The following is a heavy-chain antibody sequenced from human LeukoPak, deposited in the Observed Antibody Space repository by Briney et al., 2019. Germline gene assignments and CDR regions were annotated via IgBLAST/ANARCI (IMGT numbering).Heavy chain of an antibody. D-gene: IGHD2-2*01. Sequence: GGSLRLSCAASGFTFSSYWMHWVRQAPEKGLVWVSRINSDGSSTSYADSVKGRFTISRDNAKNTLYLQMNSLRAEDTAVYYCARGAGYCSSTSCYWWFDPWGQGTLVTVSS. CDR3: ARGAGYCSSTSCYWWFDP. CDR1: GFTFSSYW. J-gene: IGHJ5*02. V-gene: IGHV3-74*01. CDR2: INSDGSST.